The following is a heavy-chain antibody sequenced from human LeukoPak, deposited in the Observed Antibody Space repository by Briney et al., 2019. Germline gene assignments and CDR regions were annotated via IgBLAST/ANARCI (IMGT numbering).Heavy chain of an antibody. V-gene: IGHV4-38-2*02. CDR1: GYSIRSGHY. Sequence: PSETLSLTCTVSGYSIRSGHYWAWIRPSPEKGLECIATMFHSGSTYYNPSLKSRVTISVDTSKNQFSLKLSSVTAADTAVYYCTRGSIAYYYMDVWGKGTTVTISS. CDR2: MFHSGST. CDR3: TRGSIAYYYMDV. J-gene: IGHJ6*03. D-gene: IGHD3-22*01.